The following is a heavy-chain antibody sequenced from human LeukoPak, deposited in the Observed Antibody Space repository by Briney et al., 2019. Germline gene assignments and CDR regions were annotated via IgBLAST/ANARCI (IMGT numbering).Heavy chain of an antibody. V-gene: IGHV3-21*01. CDR3: ARTGYSYVLDY. D-gene: IGHD5-18*01. Sequence: PGGSLRLSCAASGFTFSSSTMNWVRQAPGKGLEWVSSISSSSNYIYYADSVKGRFTISRDNAKNSLYLQMNSLRAEDTAVYYCARTGYSYVLDYWGQGTLVTVSS. J-gene: IGHJ4*02. CDR2: ISSSSNYI. CDR1: GFTFSSST.